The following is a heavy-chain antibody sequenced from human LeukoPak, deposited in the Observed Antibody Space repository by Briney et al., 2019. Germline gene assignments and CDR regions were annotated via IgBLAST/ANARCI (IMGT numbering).Heavy chain of an antibody. J-gene: IGHJ5*02. CDR1: GYTFTGHY. CDR2: INPNSGGT. Sequence: GASVMVSCKASGYTFTGHYMHWVRQAPGQGLEWMGWINPNSGGTKYAQKFQGRVTLTRDTSISTAYMELSRLRCDDTAVYYCARSYDFWSGPPFDRWGQGILVTVSS. CDR3: ARSYDFWSGPPFDR. D-gene: IGHD3-3*01. V-gene: IGHV1-2*02.